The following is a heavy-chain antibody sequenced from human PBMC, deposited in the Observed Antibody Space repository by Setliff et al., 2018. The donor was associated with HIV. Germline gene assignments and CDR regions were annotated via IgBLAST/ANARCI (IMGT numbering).Heavy chain of an antibody. D-gene: IGHD6-13*01. J-gene: IGHJ5*02. CDR1: GYTFTNYY. CDR3: ARGRVAAVWAA. Sequence: ASVKVSCKASGYTFTNYYIHWVRQAPGQGLEWVGIINPSGGRTKYGQRFQGRVAFTGDMSTSTAYMELSSLRSEDTAMYYCARGRVAAVWAAWGQGTLVTVSS. V-gene: IGHV1-46*01. CDR2: INPSGGRT.